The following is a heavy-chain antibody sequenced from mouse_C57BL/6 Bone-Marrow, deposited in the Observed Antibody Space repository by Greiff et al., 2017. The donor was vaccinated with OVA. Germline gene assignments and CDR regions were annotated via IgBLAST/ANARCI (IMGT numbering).Heavy chain of an antibody. D-gene: IGHD2-3*01. J-gene: IGHJ3*01. CDR3: ARDGWLLSWFAY. Sequence: VQLKQSGPGLVKPSQSLSLTCSVTGYSITSGYYWNWIRQFPGNKLEWMGYISYDGSNNYNPSLKNRISITRDTSKNQFFLKLNSVTTEDTATYYCARDGWLLSWFAYWGQGTLVTVSA. CDR1: GYSITSGYY. V-gene: IGHV3-6*01. CDR2: ISYDGSN.